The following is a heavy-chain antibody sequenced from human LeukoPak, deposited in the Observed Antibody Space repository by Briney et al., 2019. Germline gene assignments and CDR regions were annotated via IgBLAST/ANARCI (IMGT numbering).Heavy chain of an antibody. J-gene: IGHJ3*02. D-gene: IGHD3-3*01. CDR1: GYTFTSYA. Sequence: ASVKVSCKASGYTFTSYAMHWVRQAPRQRLEWMGWINAGNGNTKYSQKFQGRVTITRDTSASTAYMELSSLRSEDTAVYYCARAGYYDFWSGYYTGTAAFDIWGQGTMVTVSS. V-gene: IGHV1-3*01. CDR2: INAGNGNT. CDR3: ARAGYYDFWSGYYTGTAAFDI.